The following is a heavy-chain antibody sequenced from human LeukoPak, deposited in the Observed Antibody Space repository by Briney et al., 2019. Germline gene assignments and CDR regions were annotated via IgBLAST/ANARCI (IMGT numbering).Heavy chain of an antibody. D-gene: IGHD1-26*01. CDR3: ARGCGSLSLGY. CDR1: GFTFTSYS. V-gene: IGHV3-48*04. CDR2: ISGSSSAI. J-gene: IGHJ4*02. Sequence: GGSLRLSCAASGFTFTSYSMNWVRQAPGKGLEWVSYISGSSSAIHYADSVKGRFTISRDNANNSLYLQMNSLRAEDTAVYYCARGCGSLSLGYWGQGTLVAVSS.